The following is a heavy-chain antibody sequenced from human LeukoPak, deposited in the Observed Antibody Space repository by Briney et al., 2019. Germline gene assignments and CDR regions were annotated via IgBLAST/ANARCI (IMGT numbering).Heavy chain of an antibody. V-gene: IGHV1-18*01. CDR1: GYTFTTYA. J-gene: IGHJ4*02. CDR2: ISSYNGNT. CDR3: ARANYDSSGLGGDFDY. Sequence: ASVKVSCKASGYTFTTYAITWVRQAPGQGLEWMGWISSYNGNTIYAQKLQGRVTMTTDTSTTTAYMELRSLRSDDTAVYYCARANYDSSGLGGDFDYWGQGTLVTVSS. D-gene: IGHD3-22*01.